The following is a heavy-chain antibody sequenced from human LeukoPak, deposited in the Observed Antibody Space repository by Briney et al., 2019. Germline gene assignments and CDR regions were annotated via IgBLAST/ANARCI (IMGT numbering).Heavy chain of an antibody. CDR1: GYTFTGYY. CDR2: INPNSGGT. D-gene: IGHD3-10*01. J-gene: IGHJ6*02. CDR3: ARGGYYYCGMDV. Sequence: ASVKVSCKASGYTFTGYYMHWVRQAPGRGLEWMGWINPNSGGTNYAQKFQGWVTMTRDTSISTAYMELSRLRSDDTAVYYCARGGYYYCGMDVWGQGTTVTVSS. V-gene: IGHV1-2*04.